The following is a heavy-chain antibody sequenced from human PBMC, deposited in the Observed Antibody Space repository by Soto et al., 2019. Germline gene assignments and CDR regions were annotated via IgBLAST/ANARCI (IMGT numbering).Heavy chain of an antibody. CDR1: GFTFGDYA. V-gene: IGHV3-49*04. CDR3: TRVGERFLEWLSNPQYYFDY. CDR2: IRSKAYGGTT. D-gene: IGHD3-3*01. J-gene: IGHJ4*02. Sequence: PGGSLRLSCTASGFTFGDYAMSWVRQAPGKGLEWVGFIRSKAYGGTTEYAASVKGRFTISRDDSKSIAYLQMNSLKTEDTAVYYCTRVGERFLEWLSNPQYYFDYWGQGTRVTLSS.